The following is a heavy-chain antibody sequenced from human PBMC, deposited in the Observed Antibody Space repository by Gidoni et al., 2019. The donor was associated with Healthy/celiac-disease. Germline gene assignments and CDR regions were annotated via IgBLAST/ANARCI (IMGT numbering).Heavy chain of an antibody. Sequence: EVQLVESGGGLVKPGGSLRPSCAPSGFPFSRYSIDGVRQAPGKGLEWVSSISSSSSYIYCADSVKGRFTISRDNAKNSLYLQMNSLRAEDTAVYYCARDPSAFGSVWYFDYWGQGTLVTVSS. CDR1: GFPFSRYS. V-gene: IGHV3-21*01. CDR3: ARDPSAFGSVWYFDY. J-gene: IGHJ4*02. CDR2: ISSSSSYI. D-gene: IGHD6-25*01.